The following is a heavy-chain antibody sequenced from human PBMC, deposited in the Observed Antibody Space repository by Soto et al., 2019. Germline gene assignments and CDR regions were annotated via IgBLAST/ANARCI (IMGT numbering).Heavy chain of an antibody. V-gene: IGHV3-33*01. CDR1: GFTFSSYG. D-gene: IGHD2-2*01. Sequence: QVQLVESGGGVVQPGRSLRLSCAASGFTFSSYGMHWVRQAPGKGLEWVAVIWSGGSNENYADSVKGRFTISRDNSKNMLYLQMNSLRAEDTAAYYCARGPGTSYFDYWGQGSLVTVSS. J-gene: IGHJ4*02. CDR3: ARGPGTSYFDY. CDR2: IWSGGSNE.